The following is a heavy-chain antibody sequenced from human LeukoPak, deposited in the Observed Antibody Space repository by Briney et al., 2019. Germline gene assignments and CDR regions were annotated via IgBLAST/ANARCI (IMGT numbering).Heavy chain of an antibody. CDR1: GGSISSHY. Sequence: SETLSLTCTVSGGSISSHYWSWIRQPPGKGLEWIGYIYYNGSTNYNPSLKSRVTISVDTSKNQFSLKLSSVTAADTAVYYCARAQTTFLYSPYYYYMDVWGKGTTVTVSS. CDR2: IYYNGST. J-gene: IGHJ6*03. D-gene: IGHD6-13*01. CDR3: ARAQTTFLYSPYYYYMDV. V-gene: IGHV4-59*11.